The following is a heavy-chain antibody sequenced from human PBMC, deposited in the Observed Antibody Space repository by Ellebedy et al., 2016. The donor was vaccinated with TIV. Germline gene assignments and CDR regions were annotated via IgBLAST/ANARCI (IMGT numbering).Heavy chain of an antibody. CDR3: ARGSAMVSF. CDR2: IKLDGSEK. J-gene: IGHJ4*02. V-gene: IGHV3-7*03. Sequence: GESLKISCAASGCISGSYWMSLVRQAPGKGLEWVANIKLDGSEKYYLDSVKCRFTISRDNAKNSLFLQMKSLRVEDTAVYYCARGSAMVSFWGQGALVTVSS. D-gene: IGHD5-18*01. CDR1: GCISGSYW.